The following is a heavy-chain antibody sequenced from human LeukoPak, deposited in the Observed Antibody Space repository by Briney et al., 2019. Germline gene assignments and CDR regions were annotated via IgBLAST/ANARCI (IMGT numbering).Heavy chain of an antibody. Sequence: GASVKVSCKASGYTFTGYYMHWVRQAPGQGLEWMGWISAYNGNTNYAQKLQGRVTMTTDTSTSTAYMELRSLRYDDTAVYYCARDLVPVTMPYDSSGYSQAFDIWGQGTMVTVSS. V-gene: IGHV1-18*04. CDR1: GYTFTGYY. D-gene: IGHD3-22*01. CDR2: ISAYNGNT. J-gene: IGHJ3*02. CDR3: ARDLVPVTMPYDSSGYSQAFDI.